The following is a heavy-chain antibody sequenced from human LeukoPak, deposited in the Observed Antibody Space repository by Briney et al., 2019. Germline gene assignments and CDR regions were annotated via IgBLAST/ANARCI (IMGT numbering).Heavy chain of an antibody. CDR3: ARDPYSSSSYFDS. CDR1: GFTFSDSY. CDR2: ISNGGTTT. J-gene: IGHJ4*02. V-gene: IGHV3-11*01. Sequence: GGSLRLSCAASGFTFSDSYMSWLRQAPGKGLEWVSYISNGGTTTYYADSVKGRFTISRDNAKNSLYLQMNSLRAEDTAVYYCARDPYSSSSYFDSWGQGTLVTVSS. D-gene: IGHD6-6*01.